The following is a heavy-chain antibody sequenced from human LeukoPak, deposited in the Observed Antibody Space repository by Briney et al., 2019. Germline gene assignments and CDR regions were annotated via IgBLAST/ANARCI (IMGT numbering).Heavy chain of an antibody. CDR2: IYSSGST. Sequence: SETLSLTCTVSGGSISGYYWRWIRQPPGKGLEWIGYIYSSGSTNYNPSLKSRVTISIDTSKSQFSLKLSSVTAADTAVYYCARGENYYDSSGYYNWFDPWGQGTLVTVSS. D-gene: IGHD3-22*01. J-gene: IGHJ5*02. CDR1: GGSISGYY. CDR3: ARGENYYDSSGYYNWFDP. V-gene: IGHV4-59*01.